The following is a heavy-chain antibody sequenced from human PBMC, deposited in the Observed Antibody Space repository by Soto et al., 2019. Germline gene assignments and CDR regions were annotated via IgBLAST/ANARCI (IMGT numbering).Heavy chain of an antibody. CDR1: GFTFSSYS. V-gene: IGHV3-48*02. CDR3: ARGTGQQLIYYYYYGMDV. CDR2: ISSSSSTI. D-gene: IGHD6-13*01. J-gene: IGHJ6*02. Sequence: GGSLRLSCAASGFTFSSYSMNWVRQAQGKGLEWVSYISSSSSTIYYADSVKGRFTISRDNAKNSLYLQMNSLRDEDTAVYYCARGTGQQLIYYYYYGMDVWGQGTTVTVSS.